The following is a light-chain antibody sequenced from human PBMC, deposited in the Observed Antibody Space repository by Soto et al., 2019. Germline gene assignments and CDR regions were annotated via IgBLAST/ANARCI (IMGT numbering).Light chain of an antibody. V-gene: IGLV2-11*01. CDR3: CSYAGSHTPYV. J-gene: IGLJ1*01. Sequence: QSVLTQPRSVSGSPGQSVTISRTGTSSDVGGYNYVSWYQQHPGKAPKLMIYDVSKRPSGVPDRFSGSKSGNTASLTISGLQAEDEADYYCCSYAGSHTPYVFVTGSKVTVL. CDR1: SSDVGGYNY. CDR2: DVS.